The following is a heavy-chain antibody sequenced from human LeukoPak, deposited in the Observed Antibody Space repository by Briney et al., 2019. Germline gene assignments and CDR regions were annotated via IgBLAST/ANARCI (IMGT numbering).Heavy chain of an antibody. CDR2: INHSGST. D-gene: IGHD2-21*02. Sequence: SETLSLTCAVYGGSFSGYYWSWIRQPPGKGLEWIGEINHSGSTNYNPSLKSRVTISVDTSKNQFSLKLSSVTAADTAVYYCARLVGTARFDYWGQGTLVTVSS. CDR3: ARLVGTARFDY. J-gene: IGHJ4*02. V-gene: IGHV4-34*01. CDR1: GGSFSGYY.